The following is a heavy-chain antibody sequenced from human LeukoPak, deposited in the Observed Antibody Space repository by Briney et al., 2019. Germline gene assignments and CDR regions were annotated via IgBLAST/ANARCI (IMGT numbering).Heavy chain of an antibody. D-gene: IGHD4-23*01. CDR1: GGSISSYY. V-gene: IGHV4-4*07. J-gene: IGHJ6*03. CDR2: IYTSGST. Sequence: SETLSLTCTVSGGSISSYYWSWIRQPAGKGLEWIGRIYTSGSTNYNPSLKSRVTISVDTSKNQFSLKLSSVTAADTAVYYCARLHYGGNYGYYYYYMDVWGKGTTVTISS. CDR3: ARLHYGGNYGYYYYYMDV.